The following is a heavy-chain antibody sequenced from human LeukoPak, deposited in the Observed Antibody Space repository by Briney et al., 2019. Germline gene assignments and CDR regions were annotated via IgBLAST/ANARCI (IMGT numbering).Heavy chain of an antibody. J-gene: IGHJ3*02. CDR1: GGSFRGYY. CDR3: VNWGEYQLPHAFDI. Sequence: SATLSLTCAVDGGSFRGYYWSWIRKPPGNGLEWSGEINHSGSTNYNPSLKSRVTISVDTSKNQSSLKLSSVTAADTAVYYCVNWGEYQLPHAFDIWGQGTMVTVSS. CDR2: INHSGST. D-gene: IGHD2-2*01. V-gene: IGHV4-34*01.